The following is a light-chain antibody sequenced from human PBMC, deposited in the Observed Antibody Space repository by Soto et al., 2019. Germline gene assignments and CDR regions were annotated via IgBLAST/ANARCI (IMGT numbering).Light chain of an antibody. J-gene: IGKJ4*01. CDR3: QQYYSPPLT. Sequence: DIVMTQSPDSLAVSLGERATINCKSSQSVLYSSNNKNCLAWYQQKPGQPPKLLIYWASTRESGVPDRFSGSGSGTEFTLTISSLQAEDVAVYYCQQYYSPPLTFGGGTKVEIK. V-gene: IGKV4-1*01. CDR2: WAS. CDR1: QSVLYSSNNKNC.